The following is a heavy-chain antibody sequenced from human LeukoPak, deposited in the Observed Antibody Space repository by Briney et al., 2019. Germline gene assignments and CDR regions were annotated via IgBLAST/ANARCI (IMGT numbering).Heavy chain of an antibody. Sequence: PSETLSLTCTVSGGSISSYYWSWIRQPPGKGLEWIGYIYYSGSTNYNPSLKSRVTISVDTSKNQFSLKLSSVTAADTAVYYYARNPIGYNFDYWGQGTLVTVSS. CDR1: GGSISSYY. D-gene: IGHD3-22*01. CDR3: ARNPIGYNFDY. J-gene: IGHJ4*02. CDR2: IYYSGST. V-gene: IGHV4-59*01.